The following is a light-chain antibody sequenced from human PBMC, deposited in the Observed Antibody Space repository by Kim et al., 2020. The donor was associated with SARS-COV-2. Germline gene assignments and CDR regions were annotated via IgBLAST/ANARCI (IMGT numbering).Light chain of an antibody. Sequence: SYELNQPPSVSVTPGKTATITCGGNNIGSESLHWYQQRPGQAPVLLIYHDTDRPSGIPERFSASKSGNTATLTITRVEAGDEADYYCHLWDSDSDHWVFGGGTQLTVL. V-gene: IGLV3-21*04. J-gene: IGLJ3*02. CDR3: HLWDSDSDHWV. CDR2: HDT. CDR1: NIGSES.